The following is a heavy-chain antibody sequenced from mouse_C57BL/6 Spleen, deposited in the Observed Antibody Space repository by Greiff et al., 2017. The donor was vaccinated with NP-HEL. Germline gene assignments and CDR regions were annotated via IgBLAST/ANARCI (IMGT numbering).Heavy chain of an antibody. J-gene: IGHJ2*01. V-gene: IGHV1-50*01. Sequence: VQLQQSGAELVKPGASVKLSCKASGYTFTSYWMQWVKQRPGQGLEWIGEIDPSDSYTNYNQKFKGKATLTVDTSSSTAHLQLSSLTSEDSAVYYCAYYGSSYFFDYWGQGTTLTVSS. CDR2: IDPSDSYT. CDR3: AYYGSSYFFDY. D-gene: IGHD1-1*01. CDR1: GYTFTSYW.